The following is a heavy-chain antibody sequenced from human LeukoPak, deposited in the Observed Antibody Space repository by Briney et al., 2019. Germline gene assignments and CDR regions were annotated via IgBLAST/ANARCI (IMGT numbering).Heavy chain of an antibody. CDR3: ARDFSSYYDSSGYYGDSCFDY. V-gene: IGHV3-74*01. D-gene: IGHD3-22*01. CDR1: GFTFSSYW. CDR2: INSDGSST. Sequence: GGSLRLSCAASGFTFSSYWMHWVRQAPGKGLVWVSHINSDGSSTSYADSVKGRFTISRDNAKNTLYLQMNRLRAEDTAVYYCARDFSSYYDSSGYYGDSCFDYWGQGTLVTVSS. J-gene: IGHJ4*02.